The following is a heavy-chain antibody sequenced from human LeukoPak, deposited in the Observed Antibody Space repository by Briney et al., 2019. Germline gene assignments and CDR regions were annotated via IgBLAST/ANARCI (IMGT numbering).Heavy chain of an antibody. CDR2: IYYSGST. Sequence: SETLSLTCTVSGGSISSYYWSWIRQPPGKGLEWIGYIYYSGSTNYNPSLKSRVTISVDTSKNQFSLKLSSVTAADTAVNYCARLPVTNYYYYMDVWGKGTTVTVSS. V-gene: IGHV4-59*01. CDR3: ARLPVTNYYYYMDV. J-gene: IGHJ6*03. D-gene: IGHD4-17*01. CDR1: GGSISSYY.